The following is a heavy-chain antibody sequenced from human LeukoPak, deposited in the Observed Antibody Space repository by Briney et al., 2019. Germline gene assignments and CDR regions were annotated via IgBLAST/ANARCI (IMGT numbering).Heavy chain of an antibody. J-gene: IGHJ4*02. CDR3: ASYYYGSGTSLGY. V-gene: IGHV3-7*01. CDR1: GLTFSGYW. CDR2: INQDANEK. D-gene: IGHD3-10*01. Sequence: GGSLRLSCEVSGLTFSGYWVTWVRQAPGKGLEWVANINQDANEKYYVESVKGRFAISRDNAKSSLYLQMNSLRAEDTAVYYCASYYYGSGTSLGYWGQGTLVTVSS.